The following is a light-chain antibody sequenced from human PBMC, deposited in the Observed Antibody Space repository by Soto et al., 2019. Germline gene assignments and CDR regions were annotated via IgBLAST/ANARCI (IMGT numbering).Light chain of an antibody. Sequence: EIVMTQSPAPLSVSPGERATLSCRASQSVSSNLAWYQPKPGQAPRLLIYGASTRATGIPTRFSGSGSGTEFTLTISSLQSEDFAVYYCQQYNNWPPWTFGQGTKVEIK. J-gene: IGKJ1*01. CDR1: QSVSSN. CDR3: QQYNNWPPWT. CDR2: GAS. V-gene: IGKV3-15*01.